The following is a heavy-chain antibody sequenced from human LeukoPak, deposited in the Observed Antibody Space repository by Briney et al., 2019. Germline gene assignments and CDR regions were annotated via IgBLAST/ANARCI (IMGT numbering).Heavy chain of an antibody. V-gene: IGHV1-2*02. D-gene: IGHD2-2*01. CDR2: INPVGGGT. J-gene: IGHJ4*02. CDR3: ARANFLSCSSTSCLFDY. Sequence: GASVKVSCKASEYTFTDYYLHWVRQAPGQGFEWMGWINPVGGGTNYVQKFQGRVTMTRDTSISTAHMELSRLRSDDTAVYYCARANFLSCSSTSCLFDYWGQGTLVTVSS. CDR1: EYTFTDYY.